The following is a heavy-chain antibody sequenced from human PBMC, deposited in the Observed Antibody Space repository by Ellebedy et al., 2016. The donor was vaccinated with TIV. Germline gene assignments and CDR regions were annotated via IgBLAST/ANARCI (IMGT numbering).Heavy chain of an antibody. D-gene: IGHD1-26*01. Sequence: GEPLKISCAASGFTFSDYHMSWIRQAPGRGLEWVANINQDGSEEQYVDSVKGRFTISRDNAKNSLYLQMSSLRAEDTAVYYCARDPAGRTWGAFDLWGQGTMATVSS. J-gene: IGHJ3*01. CDR3: ARDPAGRTWGAFDL. V-gene: IGHV3-7*03. CDR2: INQDGSEE. CDR1: GFTFSDYH.